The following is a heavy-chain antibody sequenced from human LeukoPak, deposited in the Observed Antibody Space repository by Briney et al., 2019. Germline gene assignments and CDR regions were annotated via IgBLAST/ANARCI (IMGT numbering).Heavy chain of an antibody. CDR1: GFTFSSYA. CDR2: ISYDGSNK. D-gene: IGHD1-7*01. CDR3: ARANWNWFDSFDY. V-gene: IGHV3-30-3*01. Sequence: GGSLRLSCAASGFTFSSYAMHWVRQAPGKGLEWVAVISYDGSNKYYADSVKGRFTISRDNSKNTLYLQMNSLRAEDTAVYYCARANWNWFDSFDYWGQGTLVTVSS. J-gene: IGHJ4*02.